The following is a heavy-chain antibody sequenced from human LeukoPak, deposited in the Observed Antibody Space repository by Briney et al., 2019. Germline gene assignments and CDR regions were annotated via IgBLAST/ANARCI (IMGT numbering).Heavy chain of an antibody. D-gene: IGHD5-24*01. CDR2: INSDGTST. CDR1: GFTFSDYW. CDR3: ARVDLRHGYMPDDY. Sequence: PGGSLRLSCAASGFTFSDYWMHWVRQAPGKGLVWVSRINSDGTSTIYADSVKGRFTISRDNAKNTLYLQMNSLRAEDTAVYYCARVDLRHGYMPDDYWGQGTLVTVSS. J-gene: IGHJ4*02. V-gene: IGHV3-74*01.